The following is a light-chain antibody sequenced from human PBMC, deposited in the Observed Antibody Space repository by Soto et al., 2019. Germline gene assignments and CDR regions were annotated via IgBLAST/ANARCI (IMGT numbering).Light chain of an antibody. CDR1: SSDVGAYDY. J-gene: IGLJ2*01. CDR3: SSYTRSSPLV. V-gene: IGLV2-14*01. Sequence: QSVLTQPASVSGSPGQSIAISCTGTSSDVGAYDYVSWYQQYPGKAPKLIIYDVANRPSGVSDRFSGSKSGNTASLTISGLHTDDEGDYPCSSYTRSSPLVFGGGTKVTVL. CDR2: DVA.